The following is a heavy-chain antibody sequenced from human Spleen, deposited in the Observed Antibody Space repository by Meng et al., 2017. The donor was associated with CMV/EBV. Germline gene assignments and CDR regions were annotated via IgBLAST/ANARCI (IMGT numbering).Heavy chain of an antibody. CDR2: IYYSGST. Sequence: SETLSLTCTVSGGSISSYYWSWIRQPPGKGLEWIGYIYYSGSTNYNPSLKSRVTISVDTSKNQFSLKLSSVTAADTAVYYCARGPLQGCQGSGWAGPYYYYYGMDVWGQGTTVTVSS. J-gene: IGHJ6*02. V-gene: IGHV4-59*01. CDR3: ARGPLQGCQGSGWAGPYYYYYGMDV. D-gene: IGHD6-19*01. CDR1: GGSISSYY.